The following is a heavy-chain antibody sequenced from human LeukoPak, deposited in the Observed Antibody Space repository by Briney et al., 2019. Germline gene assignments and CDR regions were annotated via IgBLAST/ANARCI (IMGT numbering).Heavy chain of an antibody. J-gene: IGHJ3*02. V-gene: IGHV3-21*01. CDR1: GFTFSSYS. D-gene: IGHD3-22*01. CDR3: ARDNHHYYDSSGYYEADAFDI. CDR2: ISSSSSYI. Sequence: PGGSLRLSCAASGFTFSSYSMNWVRQAPGKGLEWVSSISSSSSYIYYADSVKGRFTFSRDNAENSLYLQMNSLRAEDTAVYYCARDNHHYYDSSGYYEADAFDIWGQGTMVTVSS.